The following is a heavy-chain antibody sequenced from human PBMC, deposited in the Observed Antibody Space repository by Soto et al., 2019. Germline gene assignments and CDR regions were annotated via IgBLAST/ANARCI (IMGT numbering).Heavy chain of an antibody. CDR2: IKQDGSEK. CDR1: GFTFSSYW. CDR3: ARDLTYYYDSSGYDY. V-gene: IGHV3-7*03. Sequence: PGGSLRLSCAASGFTFSSYWMSWVRQAPGKGLEWVANIKQDGSEKYYVDSVKGRFTISRDNAKNSLYLQMNSLRAEDTAVYYCARDLTYYYDSSGYDYWGQGTPVTVSS. J-gene: IGHJ4*02. D-gene: IGHD3-22*01.